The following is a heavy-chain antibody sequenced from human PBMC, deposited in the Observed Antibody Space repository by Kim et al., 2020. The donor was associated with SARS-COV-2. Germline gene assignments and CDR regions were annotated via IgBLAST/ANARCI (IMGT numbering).Heavy chain of an antibody. J-gene: IGHJ4*02. Sequence: YAQKFQGRVTITADESTSTTYMELSSLRSEDTAVYYCARGGVSSSWFLLNYWGQGTLVTVSS. D-gene: IGHD6-13*01. CDR3: ARGGVSSSWFLLNY. V-gene: IGHV1-69*01.